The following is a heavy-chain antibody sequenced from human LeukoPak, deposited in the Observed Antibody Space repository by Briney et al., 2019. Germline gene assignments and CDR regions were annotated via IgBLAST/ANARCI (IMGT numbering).Heavy chain of an antibody. J-gene: IGHJ4*02. CDR1: GGSFSGYY. CDR2: INHSGST. CDR3: ARDKRGSPPYDY. Sequence: SETLSLTCAVYGGSFSGYYWSWIRQPPGKGLEWIGEINHSGSTNYNPSLKSRVTISVDTSKNQFSLKLSSVTAADTAVYYCARDKRGSPPYDYWGQGTLVTVSS. D-gene: IGHD3-16*01. V-gene: IGHV4-34*01.